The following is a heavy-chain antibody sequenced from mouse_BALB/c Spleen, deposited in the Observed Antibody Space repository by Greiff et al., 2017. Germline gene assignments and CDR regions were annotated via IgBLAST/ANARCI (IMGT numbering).Heavy chain of an antibody. CDR3: ARRGGSHYYAMDY. V-gene: IGHV3-8*02. J-gene: IGHJ4*01. CDR1: GDSITSGY. D-gene: IGHD3-2*02. CDR2: ISYSGST. Sequence: EVQLQQSGPSLVKPSQTLSLTCSVTGDSITSGYWNWIRKFPGNKLEYMGYISYSGSTYYNPSLKSRISITRDTSKNQYYLQLNSVTTEDTATYYCARRGGSHYYAMDYWGQGTSVTVSA.